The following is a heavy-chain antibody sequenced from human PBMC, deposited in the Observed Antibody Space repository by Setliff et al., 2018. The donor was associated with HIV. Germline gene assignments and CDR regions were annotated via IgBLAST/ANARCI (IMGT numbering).Heavy chain of an antibody. V-gene: IGHV1-2*02. CDR1: GYTFTGYY. CDR3: ARAPTLFGVEYYYYFGMDV. CDR2: INPHSGDT. Sequence: ASVKVSCKASGYTFTGYYMHWVRQAPGQGLEWMGWINPHSGDTNYAQKFQNRVTMTRDTSVNIAYMQLSRLRSDDTAVYYCARAPTLFGVEYYYYFGMDVWGQGTTVTVSS. D-gene: IGHD3-3*01. J-gene: IGHJ6*02.